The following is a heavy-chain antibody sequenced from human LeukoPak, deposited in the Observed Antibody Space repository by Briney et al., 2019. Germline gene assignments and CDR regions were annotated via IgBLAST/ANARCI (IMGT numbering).Heavy chain of an antibody. J-gene: IGHJ3*02. CDR3: ARGELVLDAFDI. CDR1: GYTFTSYD. V-gene: IGHV1-8*01. CDR2: MNPNSGNT. Sequence: ASVKVSCKASGYTFTSYDINWVRQATGQGLEWMGWMNPNSGNTGYAQKFQGRVTITADESTSTAYMELSSLRSEDTAVYYCARGELVLDAFDIWGQGTMVTVSS.